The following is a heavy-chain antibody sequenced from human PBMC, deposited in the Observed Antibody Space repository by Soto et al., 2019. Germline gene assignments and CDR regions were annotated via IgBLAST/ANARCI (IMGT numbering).Heavy chain of an antibody. CDR2: ISAYNGNT. CDR1: VYTFTSYG. Sequence: XSVKVSCNASVYTFTSYGISWVRQAPGQGLEWMGWISAYNGNTNYAQKLQGRVTMTTDTSTSTAYMELRSLRSDDTAVYYCARGDRNYYYGMDVWGQGTTVTVSS. J-gene: IGHJ6*02. V-gene: IGHV1-18*01. CDR3: ARGDRNYYYGMDV.